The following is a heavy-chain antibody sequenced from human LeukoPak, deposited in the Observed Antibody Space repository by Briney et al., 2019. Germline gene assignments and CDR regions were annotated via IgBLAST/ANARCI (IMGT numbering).Heavy chain of an antibody. D-gene: IGHD3-22*01. J-gene: IGHJ3*02. CDR3: ARGPYKYDGSGAFDI. Sequence: TSETLSLTCTVSDGSISSYDWSWIRQPAGKGLEWIGRIYTSGSTNYNPSLKSRVTISVDTSKNQFSLKLTSVTAADTAVYYCARGPYKYDGSGAFDIWGQGTKVTVSS. CDR2: IYTSGST. CDR1: DGSISSYD. V-gene: IGHV4-4*07.